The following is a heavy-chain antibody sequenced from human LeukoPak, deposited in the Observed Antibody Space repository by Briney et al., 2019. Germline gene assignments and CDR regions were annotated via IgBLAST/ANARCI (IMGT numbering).Heavy chain of an antibody. J-gene: IGHJ4*02. CDR3: ARDGHRMYYYGSSDYRFDY. Sequence: ASVKVSCKTSGYTFTSYGISWVRQAPGHALEWMGWISDYNGNTHYAQKLQGRVTMTTDTSTSTAYMELRSLRSDDTAVYYCARDGHRMYYYGSSDYRFDYWGQGTLVTVSS. CDR2: ISDYNGNT. V-gene: IGHV1-18*01. D-gene: IGHD3-22*01. CDR1: GYTFTSYG.